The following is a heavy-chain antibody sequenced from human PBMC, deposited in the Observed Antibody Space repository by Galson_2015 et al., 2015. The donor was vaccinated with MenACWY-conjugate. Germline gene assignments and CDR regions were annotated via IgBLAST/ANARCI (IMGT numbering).Heavy chain of an antibody. CDR3: ARDSATGWLTVDY. J-gene: IGHJ4*02. CDR2: TNPSSGDA. D-gene: IGHD2-15*01. V-gene: IGHV1-46*01. Sequence: SAKVSCKASGYTFINYYMHWVRQAPGQGLEWMGVTNPSSGDAGYAQQFQGRVVVTRDTSTSTLYMELSSLKSEDTAVYYCARDSATGWLTVDYWGQRTLVTVSS. CDR1: GYTFINYY.